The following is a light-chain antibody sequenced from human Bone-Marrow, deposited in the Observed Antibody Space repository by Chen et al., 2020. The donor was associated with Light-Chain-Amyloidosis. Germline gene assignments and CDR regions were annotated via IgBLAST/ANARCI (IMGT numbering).Light chain of an antibody. CDR2: DDS. J-gene: IGLJ3*02. Sequence: SYVLPQPSSVSVAPGQTATIACWGNNIGSTSVHWYQQTPGQAPLLVVYDDSDRPSGIPERLSCSNSGKTATLTISRVEAGDEDDYYCQVWDRSSDRPVFGGGTKLTVL. CDR1: NIGSTS. CDR3: QVWDRSSDRPV. V-gene: IGLV3-21*02.